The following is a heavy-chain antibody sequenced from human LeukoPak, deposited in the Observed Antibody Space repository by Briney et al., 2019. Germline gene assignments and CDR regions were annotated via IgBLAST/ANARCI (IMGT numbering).Heavy chain of an antibody. CDR2: MNPNSGNT. V-gene: IGHV1-8*01. CDR3: ARVYSGYDSEQWLVPHYYYGMDV. D-gene: IGHD5-12*01. Sequence: RASVKVSCKASGYTFTSYDINWVRQATGQGLEWMGWMNPNSGNTGYAQKFQGRVTMTRNTPISTAYMELSSLRSEDTAVYYCARVYSGYDSEQWLVPHYYYGMDVWGQGTTVTVSS. J-gene: IGHJ6*02. CDR1: GYTFTSYD.